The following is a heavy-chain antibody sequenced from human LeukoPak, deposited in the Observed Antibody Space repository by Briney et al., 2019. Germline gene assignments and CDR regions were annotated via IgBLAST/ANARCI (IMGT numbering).Heavy chain of an antibody. Sequence: KPSETLSLTCAVYGGSFSGYYWSWIRQPPGKGLEWIGEINHSGSTNYNPSLKSRVTISVDTSKNQFSLKLSSVTAADTAVYYCARAAPYFDSSGYYPYPVFDYWGQGTLVTVSS. D-gene: IGHD3-22*01. CDR1: GGSFSGYY. CDR3: ARAAPYFDSSGYYPYPVFDY. V-gene: IGHV4-34*01. J-gene: IGHJ4*02. CDR2: INHSGST.